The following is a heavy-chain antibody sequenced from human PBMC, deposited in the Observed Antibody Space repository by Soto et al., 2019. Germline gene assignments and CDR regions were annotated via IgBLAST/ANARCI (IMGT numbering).Heavy chain of an antibody. D-gene: IGHD1-26*01. Sequence: QVQLQESGPGLVKPSETLSLTCTVSGGSVSSGSYYWSWIRQPPGKGLEWIGYIYYSGSTNYNPSLKSXXTXSXXTSKNQFSLKLSSVTAADTAVYYCARVRVGATLDYWGQGTLVTVSS. J-gene: IGHJ4*02. CDR3: ARVRVGATLDY. V-gene: IGHV4-61*01. CDR1: GGSVSSGSYY. CDR2: IYYSGST.